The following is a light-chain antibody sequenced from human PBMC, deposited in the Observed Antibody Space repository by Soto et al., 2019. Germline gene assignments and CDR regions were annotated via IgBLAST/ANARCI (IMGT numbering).Light chain of an antibody. V-gene: IGKV3-20*01. J-gene: IGKJ4*01. CDR3: QQYGSSPPKVT. CDR2: GAS. Sequence: EIVLTQSPGTLPLSPGERATLSCRASQSVSSSYLAWYQQKPGQAPRLLIYGASSRATGIPDRFSGSGSGTDFTLTISRLEPEDFAVYYCQQYGSSPPKVTFGGGTKGEIK. CDR1: QSVSSSY.